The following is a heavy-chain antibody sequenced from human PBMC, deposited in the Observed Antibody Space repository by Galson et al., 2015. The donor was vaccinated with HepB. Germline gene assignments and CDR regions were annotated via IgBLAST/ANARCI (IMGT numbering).Heavy chain of an antibody. J-gene: IGHJ4*02. Sequence: SLRLSCAASGFTFSSYSMNWVRQAPGKGLEWVSSISSSGSYIYSADSVKGRFTISRDNAKNSLYLQMNSLRAEDTAVYYCARGGSAVVTHTDYWGQGTLVTVSS. CDR2: ISSSGSYI. D-gene: IGHD5-18*01. CDR3: ARGGSAVVTHTDY. CDR1: GFTFSSYS. V-gene: IGHV3-21*06.